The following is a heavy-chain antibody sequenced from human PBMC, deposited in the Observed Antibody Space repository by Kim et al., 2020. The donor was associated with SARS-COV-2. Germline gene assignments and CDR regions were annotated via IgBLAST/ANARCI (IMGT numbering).Heavy chain of an antibody. CDR2: INHSGST. Sequence: SETLSLTCAVYGGSFSGYYWSWIRQPPGKGLEWIGEINHSGSTNYNPSLKSRVTISVDTSKNQFSLKLSSVTAADTAVYYCARGGNVRNGMDVWGQGTTVTVSS. D-gene: IGHD2-15*01. V-gene: IGHV4-34*01. CDR1: GGSFSGYY. CDR3: ARGGNVRNGMDV. J-gene: IGHJ6*02.